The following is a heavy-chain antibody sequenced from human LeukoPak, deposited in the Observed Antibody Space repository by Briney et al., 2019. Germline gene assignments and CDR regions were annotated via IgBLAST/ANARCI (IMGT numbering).Heavy chain of an antibody. Sequence: GGSLRLSCAASGFTFCSYAMSWVRQAPGKGLEWVSAIGGSGGSTYYADSVKGRFTISRDNSKNTLYLQMNSLRAEDTAVYYCAKDRGYSYGYEDYWGQGTLVTVSS. D-gene: IGHD5-18*01. CDR1: GFTFCSYA. CDR2: IGGSGGST. CDR3: AKDRGYSYGYEDY. V-gene: IGHV3-23*01. J-gene: IGHJ4*02.